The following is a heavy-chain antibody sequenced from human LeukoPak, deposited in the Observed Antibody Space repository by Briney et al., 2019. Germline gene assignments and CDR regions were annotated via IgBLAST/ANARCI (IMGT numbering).Heavy chain of an antibody. V-gene: IGHV3-48*03. CDR2: ISSSGSSI. CDR3: AKDLQGIAAAGTGFDY. Sequence: GGSLRLSCAASGFTFSSYEMNWVRQAPGKGLEWISYISSSGSSISYADSVKGRFTISRDNAKNSLYLQMNSLRAEDTAVYYCAKDLQGIAAAGTGFDYWGQGTLVTVSS. J-gene: IGHJ4*02. CDR1: GFTFSSYE. D-gene: IGHD6-13*01.